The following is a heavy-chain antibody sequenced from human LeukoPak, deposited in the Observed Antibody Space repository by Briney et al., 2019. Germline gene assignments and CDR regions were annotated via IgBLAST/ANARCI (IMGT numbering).Heavy chain of an antibody. D-gene: IGHD5-18*01. Sequence: SETLSLTCTVSGGSISSYYWSWIRQPAGKGLEWIGYIYYSGSTNYNPSLKSRVTISVDTSKNQFSLKLSSVTAADTAVYYCARVVLGGYSYGLGLAFDIWGQGTMVTVSS. CDR1: GGSISSYY. J-gene: IGHJ3*02. CDR3: ARVVLGGYSYGLGLAFDI. V-gene: IGHV4-59*01. CDR2: IYYSGST.